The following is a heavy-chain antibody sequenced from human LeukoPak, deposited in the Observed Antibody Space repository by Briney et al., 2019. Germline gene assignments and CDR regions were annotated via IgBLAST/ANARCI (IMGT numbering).Heavy chain of an antibody. D-gene: IGHD3-22*01. CDR1: GYTFTSYY. V-gene: IGHV1-46*01. Sequence: VSVKVSCKASGYTFTSYYMHWVRQAPGQGLEWMGIINPSGGSTSYAQKFQGRVTMTRDTSTSTVYMELSSLRSEDTAVYYCTKSLGGYYAFDYWGQGTLVTVSS. CDR2: INPSGGST. CDR3: TKSLGGYYAFDY. J-gene: IGHJ4*02.